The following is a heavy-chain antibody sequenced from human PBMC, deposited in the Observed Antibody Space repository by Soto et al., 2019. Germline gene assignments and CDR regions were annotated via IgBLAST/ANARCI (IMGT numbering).Heavy chain of an antibody. J-gene: IGHJ4*02. CDR1: GYTFTSYA. CDR2: INAGNGNT. D-gene: IGHD3-22*01. V-gene: IGHV1-3*05. CDR3: ARGLGGYYPPFDY. Sequence: QVQLVQSGAEEKKPGASVKVSCKASGYTFTSYAIHWVRQAPGQRLEWMGWINAGNGNTKYSQKLQGRVTITRDTSESTAYMELSSLRSEDTSVDCCARGLGGYYPPFDYWGQGTLVIVSS.